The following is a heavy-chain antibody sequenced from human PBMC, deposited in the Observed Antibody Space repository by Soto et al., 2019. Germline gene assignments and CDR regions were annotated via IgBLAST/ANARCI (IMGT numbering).Heavy chain of an antibody. CDR1: GFTFDDYA. Sequence: EVQLVESGGGLVQPGRSLRLSCAASGFTFDDYAMHWVRQAPGKGLEWVSGISWNSGSIGYADSVKGRFTISRDNAKNSLYLQMNSLRAEDTALYYCAKDHCSSTSCYYYYYMDVWGKGTTVTVSS. J-gene: IGHJ6*03. D-gene: IGHD2-2*01. V-gene: IGHV3-9*01. CDR3: AKDHCSSTSCYYYYYMDV. CDR2: ISWNSGSI.